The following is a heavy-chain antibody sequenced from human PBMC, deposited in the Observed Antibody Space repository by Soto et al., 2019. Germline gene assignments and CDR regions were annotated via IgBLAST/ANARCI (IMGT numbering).Heavy chain of an antibody. D-gene: IGHD2-15*01. CDR3: ARLGGYCSGGSCYRRRYNWFDP. V-gene: IGHV5-51*01. CDR2: IYPGDSDT. Sequence: GESLKISCKGSGYSFTSYWIGWVRQMPGKGLEWMGIIYPGDSDTRYSPSFQGQVTISADKSISTAYLQWSSLKASDTAMYYCARLGGYCSGGSCYRRRYNWFDPWGQGTRVTVAS. J-gene: IGHJ5*02. CDR1: GYSFTSYW.